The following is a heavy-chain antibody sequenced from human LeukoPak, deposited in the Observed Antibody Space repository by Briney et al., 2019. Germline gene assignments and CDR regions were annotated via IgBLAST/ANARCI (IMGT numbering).Heavy chain of an antibody. CDR3: AKDGNRGSSWYHSPREEYYYYMDV. CDR2: IKSKTDGGTT. CDR1: GFTFSNAW. V-gene: IGHV3-15*01. J-gene: IGHJ6*03. D-gene: IGHD6-13*01. Sequence: GGSLRLSCAASGFTFSNAWMSWVRQAPGKGLEWVGRIKSKTDGGTTDYAAPVKGRFTISRDDSKNTLYLQMNSLRAEDTAVYYCAKDGNRGSSWYHSPREEYYYYMDVWGKGTTVTVSS.